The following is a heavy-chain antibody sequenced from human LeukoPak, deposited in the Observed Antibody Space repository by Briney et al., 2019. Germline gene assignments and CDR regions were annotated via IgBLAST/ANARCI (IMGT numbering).Heavy chain of an antibody. CDR2: IIPIFGTA. D-gene: IGHD1-26*01. CDR3: AREGVVGATRTYAFDI. Sequence: SVKVSCKASGGTFSSYAISWVRQAPGQGLEWMGGIIPIFGTANYAQKFQGRVTITADESTSTAYMELSSLRSEDTAVYYCAREGVVGATRTYAFDIWGQGTMVTVSS. J-gene: IGHJ3*02. V-gene: IGHV1-69*13. CDR1: GGTFSSYA.